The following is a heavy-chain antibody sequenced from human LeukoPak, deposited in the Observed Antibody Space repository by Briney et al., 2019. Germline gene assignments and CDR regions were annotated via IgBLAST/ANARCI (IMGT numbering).Heavy chain of an antibody. J-gene: IGHJ6*02. Sequence: PGGSLRLSCAASGFTFSSYSMNWVRQAPGKGLEWVSSISSSSSYIYYADSVKGRFTISRDNAKNSLYLQMNSLRAEDTAVYYCARVWRPYYYYYYGMDVWGQGTTVTVSS. D-gene: IGHD3-3*01. V-gene: IGHV3-21*01. CDR3: ARVWRPYYYYYYGMDV. CDR1: GFTFSSYS. CDR2: ISSSSSYI.